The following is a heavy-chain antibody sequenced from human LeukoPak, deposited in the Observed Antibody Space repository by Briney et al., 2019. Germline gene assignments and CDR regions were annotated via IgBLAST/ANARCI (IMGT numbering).Heavy chain of an antibody. CDR3: TTHESRDGYNLVDY. CDR1: GFTFSNAW. Sequence: GGSLRLSCAASGFTFSNAWMSWGRQAPGKGLEWVGRIKSKTDGGTTDYAAPVKGRFTISRDDSKNTLYLQMNSLKTDDTAVYYCTTHESRDGYNLVDYWGQGTLVTVSS. D-gene: IGHD5-24*01. J-gene: IGHJ4*02. V-gene: IGHV3-15*01. CDR2: IKSKTDGGTT.